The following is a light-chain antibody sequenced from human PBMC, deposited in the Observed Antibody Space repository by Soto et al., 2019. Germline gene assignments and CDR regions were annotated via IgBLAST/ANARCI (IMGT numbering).Light chain of an antibody. V-gene: IGLV1-51*02. CDR2: ENN. Sequence: QPVLTQPPSVSAAPGQKVTISCSGSSSNIGNNYVSWYQQLPGTAPKLLIYENNKRPSGIPDRFSGSRSGTSATLGITGLQTGDEADYYCGTWDGSLSGVVFGGGTQLTVL. J-gene: IGLJ2*01. CDR1: SSNIGNNY. CDR3: GTWDGSLSGVV.